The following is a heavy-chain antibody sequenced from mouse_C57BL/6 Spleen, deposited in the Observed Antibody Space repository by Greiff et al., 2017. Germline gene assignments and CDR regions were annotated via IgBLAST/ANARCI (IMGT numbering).Heavy chain of an antibody. D-gene: IGHD3-1*01. CDR3: ARGGLEAWFAY. J-gene: IGHJ3*01. CDR1: GYAFSSYW. Sequence: QVQLQQSGAELVKPGASVKISCKASGYAFSSYWMNWVKQRPGQGLEWIGQIYPGDGDTNYNGKFKGKATLTADKSSSTAYMQLSSLTSEDSAVYFCARGGLEAWFAYWGQGTLVTVSA. CDR2: IYPGDGDT. V-gene: IGHV1-80*01.